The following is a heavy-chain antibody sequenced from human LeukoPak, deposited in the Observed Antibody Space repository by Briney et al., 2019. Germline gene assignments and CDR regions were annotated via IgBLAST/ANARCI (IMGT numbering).Heavy chain of an antibody. CDR2: INPDGNKK. Sequence: GGSLRLSCAVSGLTFSSSWMDWVRQAPGKGLEWVASINPDGNKKYSADSVKGRFTISRDNAENLLYLQMNSLRVEDTAFYYCARDLAYSRLDYWGQGMLVTVSS. CDR3: ARDLAYSRLDY. V-gene: IGHV3-7*01. D-gene: IGHD5-18*01. CDR1: GLTFSSSW. J-gene: IGHJ4*02.